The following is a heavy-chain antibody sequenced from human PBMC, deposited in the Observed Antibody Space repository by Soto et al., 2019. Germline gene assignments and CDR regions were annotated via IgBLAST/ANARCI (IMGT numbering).Heavy chain of an antibody. CDR3: ARGSSDWFPYFDY. CDR2: INAGNGNT. Sequence: QVQLLQSGAAVKKPGASVKISCKASGYTFTSFAMHWVRQAHGQRLEWMGWINAGNGNTKYSQSFQGRITITGDTSASTAYMELSSLRSEDTAVYYCARGSSDWFPYFDYWAQGTLVTVSS. CDR1: GYTFTSFA. V-gene: IGHV1-3*01. D-gene: IGHD3-9*01. J-gene: IGHJ4*02.